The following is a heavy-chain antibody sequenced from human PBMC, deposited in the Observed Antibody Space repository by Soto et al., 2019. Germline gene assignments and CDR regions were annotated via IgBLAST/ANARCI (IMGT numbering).Heavy chain of an antibody. D-gene: IGHD6-19*01. CDR3: ARSPRLTYSSGWYVHFDY. V-gene: IGHV4-59*08. CDR2: IYYSGST. Sequence: PSETLSLTCTVSGGSISSYYWSWIRQPPGKGLEWIGYIYYSGSTNYNPSLKSRVTISVDTSKNLFSLKLSSVTAADTAVYYCARSPRLTYSSGWYVHFDYWGQGTLVTVSS. CDR1: GGSISSYY. J-gene: IGHJ4*02.